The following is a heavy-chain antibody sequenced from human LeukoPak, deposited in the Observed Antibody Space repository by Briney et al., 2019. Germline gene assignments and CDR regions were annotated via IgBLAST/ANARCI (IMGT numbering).Heavy chain of an antibody. CDR1: GYTFTGYY. D-gene: IGHD3-3*01. CDR3: ARDGHPGGFLEWLSNNNYYYGMDV. J-gene: IGHJ6*02. CDR2: INPNSGGT. Sequence: ASVKVSCKASGYTFTGYYMHWVRQAPGQGLEWMGWINPNSGGTNYAQKFQGRVTMTRDTSISTAYMELSRLRSDDTAVYYCARDGHPGGFLEWLSNNNYYYGMDVWGQGTTVTVSS. V-gene: IGHV1-2*02.